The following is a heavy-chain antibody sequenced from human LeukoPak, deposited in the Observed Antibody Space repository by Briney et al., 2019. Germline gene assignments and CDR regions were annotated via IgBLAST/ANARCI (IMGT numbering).Heavy chain of an antibody. V-gene: IGHV3-23*01. CDR3: AKLSREGGYCSGSTCYTFDY. Sequence: PGGSLRLSCAASGFSFSNYAMSWVRQAPGKGLEWVLAISGDGDRTFYADSVKGRFTISRDNSKSTVYLQMNSLGAEDTALYYCAKLSREGGYCSGSTCYTFDYWGQGTLVTVSS. CDR1: GFSFSNYA. CDR2: ISGDGDRT. J-gene: IGHJ4*02. D-gene: IGHD2-15*01.